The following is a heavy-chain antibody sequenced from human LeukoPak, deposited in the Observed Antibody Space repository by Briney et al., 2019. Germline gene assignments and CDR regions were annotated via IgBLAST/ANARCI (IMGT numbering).Heavy chain of an antibody. V-gene: IGHV4-30-4*01. CDR2: IYYSGSS. CDR1: GGSISSDDYY. Sequence: SETLSLTCTVSGGSISSDDYYWSWIRQPPGKGLEWVGYIYYSGSSYYNPSLKSRVTISIDTYKNQFSLKLSSVTAADTAVYYCARDPPDYYDISGYHYGAFDIWGQGTMVTVSS. D-gene: IGHD3-22*01. J-gene: IGHJ3*02. CDR3: ARDPPDYYDISGYHYGAFDI.